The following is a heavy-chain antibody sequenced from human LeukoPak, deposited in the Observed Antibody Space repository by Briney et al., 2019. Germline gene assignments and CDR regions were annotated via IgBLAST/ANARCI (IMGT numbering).Heavy chain of an antibody. CDR3: ARSHLLASDYAY. D-gene: IGHD4-17*01. Sequence: SQTLSLTCTVSGGSISSGGYYWSWIRQHPGKGLEWIGSIYYSGSTYYNPSLKSRVTISVDTSKNQFSLKLSSVTAADTAVYYCARSHLLASDYAYWGQGTLVTVSS. CDR2: IYYSGST. V-gene: IGHV4-39*01. CDR1: GGSISSGGYY. J-gene: IGHJ4*02.